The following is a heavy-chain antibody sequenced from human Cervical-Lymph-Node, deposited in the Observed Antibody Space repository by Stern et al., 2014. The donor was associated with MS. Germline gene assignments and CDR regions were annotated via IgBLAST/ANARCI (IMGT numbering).Heavy chain of an antibody. CDR1: GYTFTNNW. CDR2: IYPRDSDT. J-gene: IGHJ4*02. D-gene: IGHD2/OR15-2a*01. Sequence: EVQLVESGAEMKKPGESLKISCKGSGYTFTNNWIVWVRQMPGKGLEWVGMIYPRDSDTRYSPSFQGQVTISADKSITTAYLQWSSLKASDTAMYYCARGGTLALDYWGQGTLVTVSS. CDR3: ARGGTLALDY. V-gene: IGHV5-51*03.